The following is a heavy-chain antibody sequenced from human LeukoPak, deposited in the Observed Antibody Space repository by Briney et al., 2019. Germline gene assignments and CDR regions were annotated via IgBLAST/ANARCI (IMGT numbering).Heavy chain of an antibody. J-gene: IGHJ5*02. D-gene: IGHD3-3*01. CDR2: IKQDGSEK. Sequence: GGSLRLSCAASGFTFSNYWMSWVRQAPGKGLEWVANIKQDGSEKYYVDSVKGRFTISRDNAKNSLYLQMNSLRAEDTAVYYCARDETYYDFWSGSGYFSGFDPWGQGTLVTVSS. V-gene: IGHV3-7*01. CDR1: GFTFSNYW. CDR3: ARDETYYDFWSGSGYFSGFDP.